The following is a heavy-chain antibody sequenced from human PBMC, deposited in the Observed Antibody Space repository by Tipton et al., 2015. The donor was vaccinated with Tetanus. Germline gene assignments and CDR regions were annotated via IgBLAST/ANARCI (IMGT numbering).Heavy chain of an antibody. CDR3: ARDHRLSASYAGWFDP. CDR2: VYSSGST. CDR1: GGSINPYY. V-gene: IGHV4-59*01. Sequence: TLPLTCTVSGGSINPYYWSWIRQPPGKGLEWIGNVYSSGSTYYNPSLKGRVTISVDTSTTQFSLRSNSVTAADTAIYYCARDHRLSASYAGWFDPWGQGTLVTVSS. D-gene: IGHD1-26*01. J-gene: IGHJ5*02.